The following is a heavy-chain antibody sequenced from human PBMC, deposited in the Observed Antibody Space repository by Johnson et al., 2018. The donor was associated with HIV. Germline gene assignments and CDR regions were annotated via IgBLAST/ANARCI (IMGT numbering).Heavy chain of an antibody. J-gene: IGHJ3*02. Sequence: QMQLVESGGGLVKPGGSLRLSCAASGFTFSDYYMSWIRQAPGKGLEWVSDINWNGGSTDYADSVKGRFTISRDNAKNSLYLQMNSLRAEDTAVYYCATRDPTHRPGVFDIWGQGTMVTISS. D-gene: IGHD1-14*01. CDR2: INWNGGST. CDR1: GFTFSDYY. CDR3: ATRDPTHRPGVFDI. V-gene: IGHV3-11*04.